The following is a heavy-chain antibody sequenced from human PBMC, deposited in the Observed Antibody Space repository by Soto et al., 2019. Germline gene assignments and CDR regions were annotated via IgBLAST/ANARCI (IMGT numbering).Heavy chain of an antibody. CDR2: IGGSGSYT. CDR3: AKGAYDSSRSSTDY. CDR1: GFTFSNYA. J-gene: IGHJ4*02. Sequence: RLSCAASGFTFSNYAMSWARQAPGKGLEWVSTIGGSGSYTYYADSVKGRFTISRDNSKNTLYLQMNSLRAGDTAIYYCAKGAYDSSRSSTDYWGQGTLVTVSS. V-gene: IGHV3-23*01. D-gene: IGHD3-22*01.